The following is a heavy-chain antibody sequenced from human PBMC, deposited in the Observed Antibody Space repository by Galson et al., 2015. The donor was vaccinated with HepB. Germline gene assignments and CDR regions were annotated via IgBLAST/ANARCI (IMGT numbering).Heavy chain of an antibody. CDR3: ARSQWELPALDI. CDR1: GYSFTNYA. D-gene: IGHD1-26*01. V-gene: IGHV7-4-1*02. Sequence: SVKVSCKASGYSFTNYAIHWVWQAPGQGLEWMAWINTNTGNPTYAQGFTGRFVFSLDTSVSRAHLQISSLKVEDTAIYYCARSQWELPALDIWGQGTMVTVSS. J-gene: IGHJ3*02. CDR2: INTNTGNP.